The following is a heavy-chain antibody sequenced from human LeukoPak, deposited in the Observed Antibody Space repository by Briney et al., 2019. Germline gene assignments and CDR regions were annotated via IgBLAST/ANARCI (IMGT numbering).Heavy chain of an antibody. V-gene: IGHV1-18*01. Sequence: GASVTVSCKASGYTFTSYGISWVRQAPGQGLEWMGWISAYNGNTNYAQKLQGRVTMTTDTSTSTAYMELRSLRPDDTAVYYCARSPPTCGGDYSYFGYWGQGTLVTVSS. CDR3: ARSPPTCGGDYSYFGY. CDR2: ISAYNGNT. D-gene: IGHD2-21*01. CDR1: GYTFTSYG. J-gene: IGHJ4*02.